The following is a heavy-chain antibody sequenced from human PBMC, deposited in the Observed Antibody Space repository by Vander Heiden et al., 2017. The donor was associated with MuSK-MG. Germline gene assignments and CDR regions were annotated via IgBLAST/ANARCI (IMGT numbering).Heavy chain of an antibody. Sequence: EVQLVESGGGLIQPGESLRLSCAASCFTVSLDYMTWVRQAPGKGLEWVSVIYTGGSTDYADSVKGRFTISRDDSKNTLYLQMNRLGVEDTAVYYCARASGQWLVLEHWGQGALVTVSS. CDR3: ARASGQWLVLEH. CDR2: IYTGGST. D-gene: IGHD6-19*01. CDR1: CFTVSLDY. V-gene: IGHV3-53*01. J-gene: IGHJ4*02.